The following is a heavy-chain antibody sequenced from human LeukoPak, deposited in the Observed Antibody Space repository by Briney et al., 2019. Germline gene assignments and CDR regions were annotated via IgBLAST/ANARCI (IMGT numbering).Heavy chain of an antibody. CDR2: IYPGDPDT. J-gene: IGHJ4*02. CDR1: GYSFTSYW. CDR3: ARCGYSSGWYDYYFDY. Sequence: GESLKISCKGSGYSFTSYWIGWVRQMPGKGLEWMGIIYPGDPDTRYSPSFQGQVTISADKSISTAYLQWSSLKASDTAMYYCARCGYSSGWYDYYFDYWGQGTLVTVSS. V-gene: IGHV5-51*01. D-gene: IGHD6-19*01.